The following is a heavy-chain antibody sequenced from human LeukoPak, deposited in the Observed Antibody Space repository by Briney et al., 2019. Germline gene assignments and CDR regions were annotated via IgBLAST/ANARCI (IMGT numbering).Heavy chain of an antibody. Sequence: PGGSLRLSCAASGFTFSSYSMNWVRQAPGKGLEWVSSISSSSSYIYYAGSVKGRFTISRDNAKNSLYLQMNSLRAEDTAVYYCARGLWFGELSLGYWGQGTLVTVSS. J-gene: IGHJ4*02. CDR1: GFTFSSYS. CDR3: ARGLWFGELSLGY. CDR2: ISSSSSYI. V-gene: IGHV3-21*01. D-gene: IGHD3-10*01.